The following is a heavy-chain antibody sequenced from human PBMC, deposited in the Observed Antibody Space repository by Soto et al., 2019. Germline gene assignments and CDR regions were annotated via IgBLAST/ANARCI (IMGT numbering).Heavy chain of an antibody. Sequence: LSLTCTVSGDSISSGAYYWSWIRQHPGKGLEWIGYIYYRGSTYYNPSPKSRVTISVDTSKNQFSLKLSSVTAADTAVYYCATTGSGVAWRWFDPWGQGTQVTVSS. CDR1: GDSISSGAYY. V-gene: IGHV4-31*03. J-gene: IGHJ5*02. D-gene: IGHD2-15*01. CDR3: ATTGSGVAWRWFDP. CDR2: IYYRGST.